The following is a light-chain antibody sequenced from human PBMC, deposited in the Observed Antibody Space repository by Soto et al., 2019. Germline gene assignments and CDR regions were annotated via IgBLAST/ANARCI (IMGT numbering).Light chain of an antibody. CDR2: GAS. CDR1: QSVRSNY. V-gene: IGKV3-20*01. J-gene: IGKJ2*01. CDR3: QQYGGSPYT. Sequence: EIVLTQSPGTLSLSPGVRATLSCRASQSVRSNYLAWYQQKPGQAPRLLIYGASSRATGIPDRFGGTGSGTDFTLTISRLEPEDFAVYYCQQYGGSPYTFGQGTKLEIK.